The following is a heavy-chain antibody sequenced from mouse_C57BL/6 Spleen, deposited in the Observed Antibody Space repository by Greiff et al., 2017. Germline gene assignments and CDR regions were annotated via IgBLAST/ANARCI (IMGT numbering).Heavy chain of an antibody. CDR1: GYTFTSYW. CDR2: IYPGSGST. D-gene: IGHD2-1*01. CDR3: AREGSTDYYVNGGFAY. J-gene: IGHJ3*01. Sequence: QVQLQQPGAELVKPGASVKLSCKASGYTFTSYWITWVKQRPGQGLEWIGDIYPGSGSTNYNEKFKSKATLTVDTSSSTAYMHLSSLTSEDSAVYYCAREGSTDYYVNGGFAYWGQGTLVTVSA. V-gene: IGHV1-55*01.